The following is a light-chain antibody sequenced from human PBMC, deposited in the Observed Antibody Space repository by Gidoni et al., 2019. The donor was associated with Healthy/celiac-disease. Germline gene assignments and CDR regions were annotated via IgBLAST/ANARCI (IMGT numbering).Light chain of an antibody. J-gene: IGLJ2*01. CDR1: SLRSYD. V-gene: IGLV3-19*01. CDR2: GKN. Sequence: SSELTQDRDVSVALGQTVRITCQGDSLRSYDASWYQQKPGQAPVLVIYGKNNRPSGIPDRFSGSSSGNTASLTITGAQAEDEADYYCNSRDSSGNHVVFGGGTKLTVL. CDR3: NSRDSSGNHVV.